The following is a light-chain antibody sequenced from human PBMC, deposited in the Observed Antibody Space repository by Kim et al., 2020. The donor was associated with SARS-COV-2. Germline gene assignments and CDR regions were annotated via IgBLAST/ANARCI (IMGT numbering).Light chain of an antibody. V-gene: IGKV1-27*01. CDR3: QKYNRAPFA. J-gene: IGKJ3*01. Sequence: DIQMTQSPSSLSASVGDRVTIACRASQDIRNYLAWYQQKPGTVPKLLIYAAATLQSGVPSRFSGSGSGTDFTLTISSLQPEDVATYYCQKYNRAPFAFGPGTKVDIK. CDR2: AAA. CDR1: QDIRNY.